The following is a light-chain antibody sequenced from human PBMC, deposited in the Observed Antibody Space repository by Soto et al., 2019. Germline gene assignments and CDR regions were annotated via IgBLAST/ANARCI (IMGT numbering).Light chain of an antibody. CDR1: QSVSTSH. J-gene: IGKJ1*01. Sequence: VLTQSPGTLSLSPGERATLSCRASQSVSTSHLAWYQQRPVQPPILLIYGAFSRATVLPDRFSGSGSGRDFALTSRSLEPEDVAEYYCQQYGDSSTFGQGAKVE. CDR2: GAF. V-gene: IGKV3-20*01. CDR3: QQYGDSST.